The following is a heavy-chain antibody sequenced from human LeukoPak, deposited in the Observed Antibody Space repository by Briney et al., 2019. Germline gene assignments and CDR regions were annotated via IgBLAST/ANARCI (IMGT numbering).Heavy chain of an antibody. J-gene: IGHJ6*02. CDR2: IYSGGST. D-gene: IGHD6-25*01. Sequence: GGSLRLSCAASGFTVSGNYMSWVRQAPGKGLEWVSVIYSGGSTYYADSVKGRFTISRDNSKNTLYLQMNSLRAEDTAVYYCARASGSNYYYYYGMDVWGQGTTVTVSS. CDR1: GFTVSGNY. V-gene: IGHV3-53*01. CDR3: ARASGSNYYYYYGMDV.